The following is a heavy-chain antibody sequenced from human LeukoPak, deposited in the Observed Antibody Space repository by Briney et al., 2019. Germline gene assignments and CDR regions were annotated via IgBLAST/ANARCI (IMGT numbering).Heavy chain of an antibody. CDR2: IIPILGIA. CDR1: GGTFSSYA. J-gene: IGHJ4*02. CDR3: ARAPDGYNLYFDY. D-gene: IGHD5-24*01. Sequence: GSSVKVSCKASGGTFSSYAISWVRQAPGQGLEWMGRIIPILGIANYAQKFQGRVTITADKSTSTAYMELSSLRSEDTAVYYCARAPDGYNLYFDYWGQGTLVTVSS. V-gene: IGHV1-69*04.